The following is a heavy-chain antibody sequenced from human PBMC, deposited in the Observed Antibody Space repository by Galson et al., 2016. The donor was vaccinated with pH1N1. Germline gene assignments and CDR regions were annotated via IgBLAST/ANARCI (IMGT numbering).Heavy chain of an antibody. V-gene: IGHV1-46*01. CDR2: IDPSNGGT. CDR1: GYTFTREY. D-gene: IGHD7-27*01. J-gene: IGHJ4*02. Sequence: SVKVSCKASGYTFTREYIHWVRQAPGQGLEWMGVIDPSNGGTTYSQNFQGLVTMTRDTSTNTVYMELSGLESEDTAVYFCIRDLGRLRDYWGQGTLVTVSS. CDR3: IRDLGRLRDY.